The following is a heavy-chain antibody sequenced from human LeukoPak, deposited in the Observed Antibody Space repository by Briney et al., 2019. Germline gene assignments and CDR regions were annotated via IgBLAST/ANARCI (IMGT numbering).Heavy chain of an antibody. Sequence: SETLSLTCAVYGGSFSGYYWSWIRQPPGKGLEWIGEINHSGSTNYNPSLKSRVTISVDTSKNQFSLKLSSVTAADTAVYYCARGHPGSTVYWGQGTLVTVCS. V-gene: IGHV4-34*01. CDR1: GGSFSGYY. J-gene: IGHJ4*02. D-gene: IGHD6-13*01. CDR2: INHSGST. CDR3: ARGHPGSTVY.